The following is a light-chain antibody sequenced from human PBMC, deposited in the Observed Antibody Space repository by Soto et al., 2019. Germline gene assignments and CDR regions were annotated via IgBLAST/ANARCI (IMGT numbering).Light chain of an antibody. CDR1: ESINQN. Sequence: ETVMTQSPATLAVSPGEGATLSCRATESINQNLAWYQQKPGQAPRLLIHGASYRATGIPDRFSGRGSGTEFTLAISRLQSEDFAVYYCQQYKTWPLTFGGGTKVEIK. V-gene: IGKV3-15*01. CDR3: QQYKTWPLT. J-gene: IGKJ4*01. CDR2: GAS.